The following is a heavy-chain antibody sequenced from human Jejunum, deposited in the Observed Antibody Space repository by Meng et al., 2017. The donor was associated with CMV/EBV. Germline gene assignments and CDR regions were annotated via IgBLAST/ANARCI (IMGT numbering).Heavy chain of an antibody. D-gene: IGHD2-2*01. CDR1: VFIFSNYY. V-gene: IGHV3-69-1*01. CDR3: ARDCNSAGCYWEFQH. Sequence: ASVFIFSNYYMNWVRQAPGRGLGWVSSITAGSDIYYAESVKGRFTISRDNAKNSLILQMNSLRVEDTAVYYCARDCNSAGCYWEFQHWGQGTLVTVSS. J-gene: IGHJ1*01. CDR2: ITAGSDI.